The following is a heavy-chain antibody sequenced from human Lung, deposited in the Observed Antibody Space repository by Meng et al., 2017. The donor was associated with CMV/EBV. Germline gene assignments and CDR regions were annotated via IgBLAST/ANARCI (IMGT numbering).Heavy chain of an antibody. Sequence: XVKVSCXASGGTFSNSAIDWVRQAPGQGLEWMGRIIPILDIPNYAQRFLGRVTITADKSTNTAYMELSRLRSEDTAVYYCASATYMTTQQGWFDTWGQATL. CDR2: IIPILDIP. CDR3: ASATYMTTQQGWFDT. J-gene: IGHJ5*02. V-gene: IGHV1-69*10. D-gene: IGHD4-11*01. CDR1: GGTFSNSA.